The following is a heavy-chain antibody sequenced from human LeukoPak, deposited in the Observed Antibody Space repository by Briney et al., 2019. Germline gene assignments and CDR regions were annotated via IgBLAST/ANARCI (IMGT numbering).Heavy chain of an antibody. D-gene: IGHD3-3*01. CDR1: GGSIRSSSYY. Sequence: SETLSLTCTVSGGSIRSSSYYWGWIRQPPGKGLEWIGSIYYSGSTYYSPSLKSRVTISVDTSKNQFSLKLSSVTAADTAVYYCARTYYDFWSGYYDWFDPWGQGTLVTVSS. J-gene: IGHJ5*02. CDR3: ARTYYDFWSGYYDWFDP. CDR2: IYYSGST. V-gene: IGHV4-39*01.